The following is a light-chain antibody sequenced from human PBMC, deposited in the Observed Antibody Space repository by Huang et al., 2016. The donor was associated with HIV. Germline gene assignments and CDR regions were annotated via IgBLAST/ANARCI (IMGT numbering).Light chain of an antibody. CDR3: QHQTT. J-gene: IGKJ1*01. CDR1: QDISNY. Sequence: DIQMTQSPSSLSASVGDRVTITCQASQDISNYLNWYQHKPGKAPKFLIYDASKLETGVPSRFSGSGSGTDFTFTISSLQPEDIATYYCQHQTTFGQGTKVEIK. CDR2: DAS. V-gene: IGKV1-33*01.